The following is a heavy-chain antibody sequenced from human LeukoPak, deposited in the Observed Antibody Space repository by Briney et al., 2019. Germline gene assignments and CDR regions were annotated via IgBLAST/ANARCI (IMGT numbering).Heavy chain of an antibody. D-gene: IGHD3/OR15-3a*01. CDR1: GFTFSSYG. CDR2: ISYDGSNK. J-gene: IGHJ4*02. CDR3: AKDGLGDY. Sequence: GGSLRLSCAASGFTFSSYGMHWVRQAPGKGLEWVAVISYDGSNKYYADSVKGRFTISRDNSKDTLYLQMNSLRAEDTVVYYCAKDGLGDYWGQGTLVTVSS. V-gene: IGHV3-30*18.